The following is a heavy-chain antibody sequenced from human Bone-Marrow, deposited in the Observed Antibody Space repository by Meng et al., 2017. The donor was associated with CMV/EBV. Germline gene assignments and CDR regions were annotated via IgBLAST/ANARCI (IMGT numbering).Heavy chain of an antibody. D-gene: IGHD3-16*01. J-gene: IGHJ5*02. Sequence: VTIQESGRGLVKPSTTLVLTCIVSGATIKNYNWNWVRQPAGKGLEWIGLIQVIGHTVYNPSLKSRVTVSLDASKSQFSLTLNSVTAADTATYYCAGSRPGGGACAPWGQGTLVTVSS. CDR2: IQVIGHT. CDR3: AGSRPGGGACAP. CDR1: GATIKNYN. V-gene: IGHV4-4*07.